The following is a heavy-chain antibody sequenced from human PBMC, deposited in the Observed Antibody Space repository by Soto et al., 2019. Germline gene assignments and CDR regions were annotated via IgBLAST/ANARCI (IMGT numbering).Heavy chain of an antibody. J-gene: IGHJ4*02. CDR3: ASGGTYYDILTGPGAFDY. CDR2: IIPIFGTA. CDR1: GGTFSSYA. V-gene: IGHV1-69*13. D-gene: IGHD3-9*01. Sequence: SVKVSCKASGGTFSSYAISWVRQAPGQGLEWMGGIIPIFGTANYAQKFQGRVPITADESTSTAYMELSSLRSEDTAVYYCASGGTYYDILTGPGAFDYWGQGTLVTVSS.